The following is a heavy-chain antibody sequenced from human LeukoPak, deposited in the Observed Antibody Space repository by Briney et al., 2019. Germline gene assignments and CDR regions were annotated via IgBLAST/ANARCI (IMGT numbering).Heavy chain of an antibody. D-gene: IGHD3-22*01. J-gene: IGHJ3*02. V-gene: IGHV1-2*06. Sequence: ASVKVSCKASGYTFTGYYMHWVQQAPGQGLEWMGRINPNSGGTNYAQKFQGRVTMTRDTSISTAYMELSRLRSDDTAVYYCARDLDDSSGYYYRPRAFDIWGQGTMVTVSS. CDR3: ARDLDDSSGYYYRPRAFDI. CDR1: GYTFTGYY. CDR2: INPNSGGT.